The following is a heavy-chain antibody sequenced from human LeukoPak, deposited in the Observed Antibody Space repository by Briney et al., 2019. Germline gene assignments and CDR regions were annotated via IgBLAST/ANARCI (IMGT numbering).Heavy chain of an antibody. J-gene: IGHJ4*02. Sequence: SETLSLNCTVSGDSISNYYWSWIRQPPGKGLEWIGYIYYSESTNYNPSLKSRVTISTDTSKSQSSLNLRSVTAEDTGIYYCARGRCRNSGCRPYFDYWGQGTQVTVSS. V-gene: IGHV4-59*01. CDR3: ARGRCRNSGCRPYFDY. CDR2: IYYSEST. D-gene: IGHD2/OR15-2a*01. CDR1: GDSISNYY.